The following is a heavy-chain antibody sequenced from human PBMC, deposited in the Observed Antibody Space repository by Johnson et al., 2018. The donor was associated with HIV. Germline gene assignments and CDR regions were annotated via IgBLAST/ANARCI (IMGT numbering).Heavy chain of an antibody. CDR2: ISYDGSHK. CDR3: AKRREWLRSAGIAFDI. V-gene: IGHV3-30*04. J-gene: IGHJ3*02. D-gene: IGHD5-12*01. Sequence: QVQLVESGGGVVQPGRSLRLSCAASGFTFSTYAMHWVRQAPGKGLVWVAVISYDGSHKYYADSVKGRFTISRDNSKNTLYLQMNSLRAEDTVVYYCAKRREWLRSAGIAFDIWGQGKMVTVSS. CDR1: GFTFSTYA.